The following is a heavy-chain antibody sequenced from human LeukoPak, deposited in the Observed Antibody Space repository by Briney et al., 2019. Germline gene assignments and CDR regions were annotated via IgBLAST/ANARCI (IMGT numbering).Heavy chain of an antibody. Sequence: ASVKVSCKASGYXFTSYYIHWVRQAPGQGLEWMGIINPSGGSTSYAQKFQGRVTMTRDTSTSTVYMELSSLRSEDTAVYYCAREENCGGDCNKFDYWGQGTLVTVSS. CDR2: INPSGGST. D-gene: IGHD2-21*02. CDR1: GYXFTSYY. V-gene: IGHV1-46*01. CDR3: AREENCGGDCNKFDY. J-gene: IGHJ4*02.